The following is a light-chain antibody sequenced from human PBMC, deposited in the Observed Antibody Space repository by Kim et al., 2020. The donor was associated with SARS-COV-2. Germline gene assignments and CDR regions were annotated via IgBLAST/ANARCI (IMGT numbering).Light chain of an antibody. CDR3: SSYTSSSTWV. CDR1: SSDVGGYNY. Sequence: GQSIDISCTGTSSDVGGYNYVSWYQQHPGKDPKLMIYDVSKRPSGVSTRFSGSKSGNTASLTISGLQAEDEADYYCSSYTSSSTWVFGGGTQLTVL. J-gene: IGLJ2*01. V-gene: IGLV2-14*04. CDR2: DVS.